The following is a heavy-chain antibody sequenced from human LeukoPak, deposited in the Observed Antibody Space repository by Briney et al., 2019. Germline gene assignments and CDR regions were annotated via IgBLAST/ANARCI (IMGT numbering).Heavy chain of an antibody. CDR2: ISYDGSNK. D-gene: IGHD5-18*01. J-gene: IGHJ6*03. CDR3: ARDGDVDTAMENYYYYYMDV. Sequence: PGGSLRLSCAASRFTFSSYAMSWVRQAPGKGLEWVAVISYDGSNKYYADSVKGRFTISRDNSKNTLYLQMNSLRAEDTAVYYCARDGDVDTAMENYYYYYMDVWGKGTTVTVSS. V-gene: IGHV3-30*04. CDR1: RFTFSSYA.